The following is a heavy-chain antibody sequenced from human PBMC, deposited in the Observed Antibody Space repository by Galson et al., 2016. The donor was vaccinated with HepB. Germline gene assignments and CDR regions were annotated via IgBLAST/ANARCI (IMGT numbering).Heavy chain of an antibody. CDR3: AKNYGSGMGYYYIDV. J-gene: IGHJ6*03. CDR2: IVGGGGVT. Sequence: SLRLSCAASGITFNSYAMTWVRQAPGRGLEWVSSIVGGGGVTFYADSVKGRFTISRDNSENTLYLQMNSLRDEDTAIYYCAKNYGSGMGYYYIDVWGKGTTVTVSS. D-gene: IGHD3-10*01. V-gene: IGHV3-23*01. CDR1: GITFNSYA.